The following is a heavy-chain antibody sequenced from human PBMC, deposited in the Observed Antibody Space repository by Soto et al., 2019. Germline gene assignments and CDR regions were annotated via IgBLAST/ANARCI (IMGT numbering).Heavy chain of an antibody. CDR1: GYTLTELS. CDR3: VLVVPAAIERDYYYYMDV. J-gene: IGHJ6*03. D-gene: IGHD2-2*01. V-gene: IGHV1-24*01. Sequence: ASVKVSCKVSGYTLTELSMHWVRQAPGKGLEWMGGFDPEDGETIYAQKFQGRVTMTEDTSTDTAYMELSSLRSEDTAVYYCVLVVPAAIERDYYYYMDVWGKGTTVTVSS. CDR2: FDPEDGET.